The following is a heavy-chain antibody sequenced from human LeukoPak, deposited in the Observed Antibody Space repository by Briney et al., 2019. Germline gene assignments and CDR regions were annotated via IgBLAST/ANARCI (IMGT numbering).Heavy chain of an antibody. J-gene: IGHJ4*02. D-gene: IGHD3-10*01. CDR1: GFTFSSYA. V-gene: IGHV3-30-3*01. CDR3: ARGGGPVDY. CDR2: ISYDGSNK. Sequence: GSLRLSCAASGFTFSSYAMHWVRQAPGKGLEWVAVISYDGSNKYYADSVKGRFTISRDNSKNTLYLQMNTLRVEDTAVYYCARGGGPVDYWGQGTLVTVSS.